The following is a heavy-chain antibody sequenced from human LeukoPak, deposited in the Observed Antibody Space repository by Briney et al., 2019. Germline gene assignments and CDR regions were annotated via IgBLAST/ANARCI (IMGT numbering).Heavy chain of an antibody. J-gene: IGHJ4*02. CDR1: GFAFSRND. D-gene: IGHD3-10*01. CDR3: AKYRGFGDSYDS. Sequence: PGGSLRLSCAASGFAFSRNDMSWVRQAPGKGLEWVSSIGGRGTRTYYADSVKGRFTISRDTSKNTLYLQMNSLRAEDAAVYYCAKYRGFGDSYDSWGQGTLVTVSS. V-gene: IGHV3-23*01. CDR2: IGGRGTRT.